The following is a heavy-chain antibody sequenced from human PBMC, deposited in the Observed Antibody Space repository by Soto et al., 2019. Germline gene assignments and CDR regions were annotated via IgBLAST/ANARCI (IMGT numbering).Heavy chain of an antibody. V-gene: IGHV5-10-1*01. CDR3: ARQRYSSGWYGWGAGY. Sequence: GESLKISCKGSGYSLTSYWISWVRQMPGKGLEWMGRIDPSDSYTNYSPSFQGHVTISADKSISTAYLQWSSLKASDTAMYYCARQRYSSGWYGWGAGYWGQGTLVTVSS. J-gene: IGHJ4*02. D-gene: IGHD6-19*01. CDR2: IDPSDSYT. CDR1: GYSLTSYW.